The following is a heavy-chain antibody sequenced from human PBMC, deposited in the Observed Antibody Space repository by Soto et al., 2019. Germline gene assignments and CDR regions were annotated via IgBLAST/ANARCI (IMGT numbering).Heavy chain of an antibody. CDR3: ARVGYCGGDCYRRGNYFDY. Sequence: LRLSCAASGFTVSSNYMSWVRQAPGKGLEWVSVIYSGGSTYYADSVKGRFTISRDNSKNTLYLQMNSLRAEDTAVYYCARVGYCGGDCYRRGNYFDYWGQGTLVTVSS. V-gene: IGHV3-53*01. D-gene: IGHD2-21*02. CDR1: GFTVSSNY. J-gene: IGHJ4*02. CDR2: IYSGGST.